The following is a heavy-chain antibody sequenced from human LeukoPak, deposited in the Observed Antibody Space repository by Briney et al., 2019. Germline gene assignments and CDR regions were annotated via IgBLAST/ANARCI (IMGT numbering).Heavy chain of an antibody. CDR3: AKDFFDSGAVASRGGWWY. CDR2: VERRGYT. D-gene: IGHD6-19*01. Sequence: SETLSLTCAVYGGAFRDHQWSWIRQPPGKGLEWIGDVERRGYTNYNPSLRGRLTMSVDASKNQISLRLTSVTAADTAVYYCAKDFFDSGAVASRGGWWYWGQGTLVTVSS. J-gene: IGHJ4*02. CDR1: GGAFRDHQ. V-gene: IGHV4-34*01.